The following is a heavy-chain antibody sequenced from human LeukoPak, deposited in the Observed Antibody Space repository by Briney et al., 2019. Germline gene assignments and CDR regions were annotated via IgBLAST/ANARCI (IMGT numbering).Heavy chain of an antibody. CDR1: GFTFSSYG. J-gene: IGHJ4*02. CDR3: ARWGASSGSRYFDY. Sequence: GGSLRLSCAASGFTFSSYGMQWVRQAPGKGREGVADIWYDGSNKYYADSVKGRFTISRDNSKNTLYLQMNSLRAEDTAVYYCARWGASSGSRYFDYWGQGTLVTVSS. CDR2: IWYDGSNK. V-gene: IGHV3-33*01. D-gene: IGHD1-26*01.